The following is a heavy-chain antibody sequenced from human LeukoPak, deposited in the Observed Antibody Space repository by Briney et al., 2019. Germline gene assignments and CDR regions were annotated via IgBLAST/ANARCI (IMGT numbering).Heavy chain of an antibody. CDR1: GYSISSGYY. J-gene: IGHJ3*02. Sequence: ASETLSLTCAVSGYSISSGYYWGWIRPPPGKGVEGIGSIYHSGSTYYNPSLKRRVTISVDTSKNQFSLKLSSVTAADTAVYYCARWTGTTDAFDIWGQGTMVTASS. V-gene: IGHV4-38-2*01. D-gene: IGHD1-7*01. CDR3: ARWTGTTDAFDI. CDR2: IYHSGST.